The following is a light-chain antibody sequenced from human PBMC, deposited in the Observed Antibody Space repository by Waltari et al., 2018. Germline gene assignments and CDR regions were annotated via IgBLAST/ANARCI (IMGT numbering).Light chain of an antibody. V-gene: IGLV2-14*03. CDR1: SSYVGAYDL. CDR3: SSYTGSSTHV. CDR2: DVS. Sequence: QSALTQPASVSGSPGQSITISCPGTSSYVGAYDLVSWYQQHPGKAPKLMIYDVSKRPSGVSNRCSGSKSGNTASLTISGLQAEDEADYYCSSYTGSSTHVFGIGTKVTVL. J-gene: IGLJ1*01.